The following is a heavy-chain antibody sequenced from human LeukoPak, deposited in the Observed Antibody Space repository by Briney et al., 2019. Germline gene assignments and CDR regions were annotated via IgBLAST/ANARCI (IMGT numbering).Heavy chain of an antibody. Sequence: GESLKISCKGSGYRFTSYWIGWVRQMPGKGLEWMGIIYPGDSDTRYSPSFQGQVTISADKSISTAYLQWSSLKASDTAMYYCARLSGYCSSTSCYRLNWFDPWGQGTLVTVSS. CDR1: GYRFTSYW. V-gene: IGHV5-51*01. D-gene: IGHD2-2*01. J-gene: IGHJ5*02. CDR2: IYPGDSDT. CDR3: ARLSGYCSSTSCYRLNWFDP.